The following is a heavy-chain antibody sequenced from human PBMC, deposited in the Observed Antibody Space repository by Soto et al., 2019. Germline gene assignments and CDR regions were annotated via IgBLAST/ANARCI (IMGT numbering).Heavy chain of an antibody. CDR3: ARDHGVPLYYYYGMDV. CDR2: IIPIFGTA. V-gene: IGHV1-69*13. D-gene: IGHD2-8*01. CDR1: GGTFSSYA. Sequence: ASVKVSCKASGGTFSSYAISWVRQAPGQGLEWMGGIIPIFGTANYAQKFQGRVTITADESTSTAYMELSSLRSEDTAVYYCARDHGVPLYYYYGMDVWGQGTTVTVSS. J-gene: IGHJ6*02.